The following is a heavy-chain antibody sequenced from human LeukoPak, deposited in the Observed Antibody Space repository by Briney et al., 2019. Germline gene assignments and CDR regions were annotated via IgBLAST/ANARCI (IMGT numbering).Heavy chain of an antibody. CDR1: GFTFGDHA. Sequence: PGRSLSLSCTASGFTFGDHAMSGVRRAAGKGLEGVGSIRSKTYGGTTEYAASVKGTFTISRDDSKSIAYLQMNSLKTEDTAVYYCTRGPTQQWLYYGMDVWGQGTTVTVSS. J-gene: IGHJ6*02. D-gene: IGHD5-18*01. CDR3: TRGPTQQWLYYGMDV. V-gene: IGHV3-49*04. CDR2: IRSKTYGGTT.